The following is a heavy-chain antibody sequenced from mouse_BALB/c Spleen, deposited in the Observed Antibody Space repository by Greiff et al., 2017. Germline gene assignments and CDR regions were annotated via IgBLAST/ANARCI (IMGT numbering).Heavy chain of an antibody. CDR1: GYAFTNYL. D-gene: IGHD2-3*01. CDR2: INPGSGGT. CDR3: ARGDDGYYVDAMDY. J-gene: IGHJ4*01. Sequence: QVQLQQSGAELVRPGTSVKVSCKASGYAFTNYLIEWVKQRPGQGLEWIGVINPGSGGTNYNEKFKGKATLTADKSSSTAYMQLSSLTSDDSAVYFCARGDDGYYVDAMDYWGQGTSVTVSS. V-gene: IGHV1-54*01.